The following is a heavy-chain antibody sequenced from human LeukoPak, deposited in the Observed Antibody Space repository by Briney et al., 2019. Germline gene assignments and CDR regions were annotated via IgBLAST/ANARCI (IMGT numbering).Heavy chain of an antibody. V-gene: IGHV3-30*02. CDR2: IRCDGSNK. CDR3: AKLEDTAMVRNY. CDR1: GFTFSSYG. J-gene: IGHJ4*02. D-gene: IGHD5-18*01. Sequence: GGSLRLSCAASGFTFSSYGMHWVRQAPGKGLEWVACIRCDGSNKYYADSVKGRFTISRDNSKNTLYLQMNSLRAEDTAVYYCAKLEDTAMVRNYWGQGTLVTVSS.